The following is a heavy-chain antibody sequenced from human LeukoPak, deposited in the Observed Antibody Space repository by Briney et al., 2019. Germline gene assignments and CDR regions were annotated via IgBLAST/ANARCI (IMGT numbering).Heavy chain of an antibody. V-gene: IGHV4-61*02. J-gene: IGHJ6*02. CDR1: GGSISSGGYS. CDR2: IYTSGST. Sequence: SETLSLTCAVSGGSISSGGYSWSWIRQPAGKGLEWIGRIYTSGSTNYNPSLKSRVTMSVDTSKNQFSLKLSSVTAADTAVYYCARDPQLRYYGMDVWGQGTTVTVSS. CDR3: ARDPQLRYYGMDV. D-gene: IGHD3-9*01.